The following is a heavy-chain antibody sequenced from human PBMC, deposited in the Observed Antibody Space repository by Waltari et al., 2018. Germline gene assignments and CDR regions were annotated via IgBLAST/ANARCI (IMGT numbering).Heavy chain of an antibody. CDR1: GGSISSSSYY. Sequence: QLQLQESGPGLVKPSETLSLTCTVSGGSISSSSYYWGWIRQPPGRGLEWIGSIYYSGSTYYNPTPKSRVTISGDTSKNQFSLKLSSVTAADTAVYYCARHPRAPGPLVRGVYYAFDIWGQGTMVIVSS. CDR3: ARHPRAPGPLVRGVYYAFDI. CDR2: IYYSGST. J-gene: IGHJ3*02. V-gene: IGHV4-39*01. D-gene: IGHD3-10*01.